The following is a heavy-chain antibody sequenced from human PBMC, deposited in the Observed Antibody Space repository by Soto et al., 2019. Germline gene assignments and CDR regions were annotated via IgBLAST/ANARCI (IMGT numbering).Heavy chain of an antibody. V-gene: IGHV4-59*02. Sequence: QVQLQESGPGLVRPSEPLSLTCTVPGGSVSGYYWCWIRQPPGKGLEWIGYIYYSGKTSYNPSLNSRVTMSVDTSKNQFSLKVNSVTAADTAVYYCARESYHGSGATVVAYWGQGTLVTVSS. J-gene: IGHJ4*02. D-gene: IGHD3-10*01. CDR2: IYYSGKT. CDR1: GGSVSGYY. CDR3: ARESYHGSGATVVAY.